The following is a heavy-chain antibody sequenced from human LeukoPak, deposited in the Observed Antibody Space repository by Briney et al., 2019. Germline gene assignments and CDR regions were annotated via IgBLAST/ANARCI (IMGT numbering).Heavy chain of an antibody. V-gene: IGHV3-23*01. CDR1: GFTFSNFA. CDR3: AKVQFNWGPIDY. CDR2: IDGSGAKT. D-gene: IGHD7-27*01. Sequence: PVGSLRLSRAAPGFTFSNFAIRWVRQVPGKGLEWVSSIDGSGAKTHYPDSVRGRFTVSRDNSKNTLYLQMNSLRVEDTATYFCAKVQFNWGPIDYWGQGTPVIVSS. J-gene: IGHJ4*02.